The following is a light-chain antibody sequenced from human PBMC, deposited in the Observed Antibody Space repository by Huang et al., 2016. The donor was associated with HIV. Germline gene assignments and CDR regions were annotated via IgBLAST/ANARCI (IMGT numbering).Light chain of an antibody. CDR2: GAS. Sequence: DIQMTQSPSYLSASVGDRVTITCRTSDNLVHSLNWYQQKSGAAPVLLIYGASNLQTGVSSRFSGGGSGTHFTLTITNLRPEDFATYYCQQSHTTPHTFGQGTRLE. V-gene: IGKV1-39*01. J-gene: IGKJ2*01. CDR3: QQSHTTPHT. CDR1: DNLVHS.